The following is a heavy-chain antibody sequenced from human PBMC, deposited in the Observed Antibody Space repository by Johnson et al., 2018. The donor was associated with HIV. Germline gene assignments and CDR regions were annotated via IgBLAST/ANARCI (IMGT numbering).Heavy chain of an antibody. CDR1: GFTFSSYA. D-gene: IGHD6-19*01. Sequence: QVQLVESGGGVVQPGRSLRLSCAASGFTFSSYAMHWVRQAPGKGLEWVAVISYDGSNKYYADSVKGRFTISRDNSKNTLYLKMNSLRAEDSAVYYCARVHPAVAGNDAFDIWGQGTMVIVSS. CDR2: ISYDGSNK. CDR3: ARVHPAVAGNDAFDI. V-gene: IGHV3-30-3*01. J-gene: IGHJ3*02.